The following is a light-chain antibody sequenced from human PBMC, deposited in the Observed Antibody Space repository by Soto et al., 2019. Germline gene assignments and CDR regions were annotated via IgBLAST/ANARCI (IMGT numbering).Light chain of an antibody. CDR2: DAS. CDR3: KQGKT. CDR1: QSISTW. V-gene: IGKV1-5*01. J-gene: IGKJ1*01. Sequence: DIQMTQSPSTLSASVGDRVTITCRASQSISTWLAWYQQKPGKAPKLLIYDASSLESGVPSRFSGSGSGTEFTLTISRLQPDDFATYYCKQGKTFGQGTKVDIK.